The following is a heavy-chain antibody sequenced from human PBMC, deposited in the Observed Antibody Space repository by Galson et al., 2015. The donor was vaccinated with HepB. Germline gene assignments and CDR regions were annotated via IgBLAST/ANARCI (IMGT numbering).Heavy chain of an antibody. V-gene: IGHV3-7*01. CDR2: IKQDESEK. CDR1: GFTFSSYW. CDR3: ARVFRPGIAAAASWYFDY. J-gene: IGHJ4*02. D-gene: IGHD6-13*01. Sequence: SLRLSCAASGFTFSSYWMSWVRQAPGKGLEWVANIKQDESEKYYVDSVKGRFTISRDNAKNSLYLQMNSLRAEDTAVYYCARVFRPGIAAAASWYFDYWGQGTLVTVSS.